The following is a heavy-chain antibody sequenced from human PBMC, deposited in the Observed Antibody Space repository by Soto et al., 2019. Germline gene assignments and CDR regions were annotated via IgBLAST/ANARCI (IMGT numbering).Heavy chain of an antibody. CDR2: ISNTGGGT. V-gene: IGHV3-23*01. Sequence: GGSLRLSCAASGFTFNNYAMNWVRQAPGMGLEWVATISNTGGGTYYADSVKGRFTISRDNSKNTLYLQMNSLRAEDTAVYYCAKDRDIVVVVAAYGMDVWGQGTTVTVSS. CDR3: AKDRDIVVVVAAYGMDV. D-gene: IGHD2-15*01. J-gene: IGHJ6*02. CDR1: GFTFNNYA.